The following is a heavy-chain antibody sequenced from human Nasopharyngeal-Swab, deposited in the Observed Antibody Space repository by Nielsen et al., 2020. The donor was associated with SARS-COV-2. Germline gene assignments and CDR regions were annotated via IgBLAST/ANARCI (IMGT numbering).Heavy chain of an antibody. V-gene: IGHV1-69*13. J-gene: IGHJ6*02. CDR2: IIPIFGTA. CDR1: GGTFSSYA. CDR3: ASPGQWELPYPDYYGMGV. Sequence: SVKVSCKASGGTFSSYAISWARQAPGQGLEWMGGIIPIFGTANYAPKFQGRVTITADESTSTAYMELSSLRSEDTAVYYCASPGQWELPYPDYYGMGVWGQGTTVTVSS. D-gene: IGHD1-26*01.